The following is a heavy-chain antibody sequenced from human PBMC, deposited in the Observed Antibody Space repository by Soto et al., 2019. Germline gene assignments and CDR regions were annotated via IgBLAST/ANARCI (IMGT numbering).Heavy chain of an antibody. CDR2: IYYSGST. J-gene: IGHJ5*02. CDR3: ARRERAAGTDWWFDP. D-gene: IGHD6-13*01. CDR1: GGSISSSSFH. V-gene: IGHV4-39*01. Sequence: QLQLQESGPGLVKPSETLSLTCTVSGGSISSSSFHWGWIRQPPGKGLEWIGSIYYSGSTYYSPSRQSRVTISVDTSKNQFPLKLSSVTAADTAVYYCARRERAAGTDWWFDPWGQGTLVTVSS.